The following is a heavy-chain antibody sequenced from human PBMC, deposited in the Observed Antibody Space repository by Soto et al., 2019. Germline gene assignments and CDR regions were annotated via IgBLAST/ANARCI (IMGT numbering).Heavy chain of an antibody. J-gene: IGHJ6*02. CDR2: IWYDGSNK. V-gene: IGHV3-33*01. CDR3: ARDRYSNYPDYYGMDV. D-gene: IGHD4-4*01. CDR1: GFTFSSYG. Sequence: PGGSLRLSCAASGFTFSSYGMHWVRQAPGKGLEWVAVIWYDGSNKYYADSVKGRFTISRDNSKNTLYLQMNSLRAEDTAVYYCARDRYSNYPDYYGMDVWGQGTTVTVSS.